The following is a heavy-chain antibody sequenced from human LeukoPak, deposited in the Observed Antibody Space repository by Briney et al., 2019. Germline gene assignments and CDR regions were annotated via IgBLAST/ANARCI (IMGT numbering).Heavy chain of an antibody. V-gene: IGHV5-10-1*01. CDR3: ARTPLGGYHSRHDH. J-gene: IGHJ4*02. CDR1: GYTFSIYW. Sequence: GESLKISCKGSGYTFSIYWISWVRQMPGKGLEWMGRIDPSDSYTKYSPSFRGHVTISADKSTTTAYLQWSGLRASDTATYYCARTPLGGYHSRHDHWGQGTLVIVSS. CDR2: IDPSDSYT. D-gene: IGHD5-12*01.